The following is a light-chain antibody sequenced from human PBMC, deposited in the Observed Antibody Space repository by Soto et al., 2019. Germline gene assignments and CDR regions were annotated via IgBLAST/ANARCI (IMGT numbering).Light chain of an antibody. CDR1: QSISAW. J-gene: IGKJ1*01. CDR3: QQYNDYSWT. CDR2: KAS. Sequence: IQITQSPCTPPAYLRNNVSINCRASQSISAWLAWYQQKPGKAPRLLIYKASTLEIGVPSRFSGSGSGTEFTLTISSLQPDDVAIYYCQQYNDYSWTFGQGTKVDIK. V-gene: IGKV1-5*03.